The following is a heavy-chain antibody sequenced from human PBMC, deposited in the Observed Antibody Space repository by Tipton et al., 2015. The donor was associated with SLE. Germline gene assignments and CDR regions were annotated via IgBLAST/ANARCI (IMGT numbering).Heavy chain of an antibody. V-gene: IGHV4-59*01. J-gene: IGHJ5*02. CDR1: GVSISTYY. CDR3: VTYYYDSSGVNWFDP. CDR2: IYYLGNT. D-gene: IGHD3-22*01. Sequence: LACNVSGVSISTYYWSWIRQPPGKGLEWIGYIYYLGNTYYNPSLKSRVTISVDTSRNQFSLRLSSVTAADTAVYYCVTYYYDSSGVNWFDPWGQGTLVTVSS.